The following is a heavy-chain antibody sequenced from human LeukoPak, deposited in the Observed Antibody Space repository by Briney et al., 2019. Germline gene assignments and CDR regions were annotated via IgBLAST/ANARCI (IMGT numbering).Heavy chain of an antibody. J-gene: IGHJ3*02. D-gene: IGHD5-18*01. V-gene: IGHV3-64*01. CDR2: ISSNGGST. CDR3: ARVRSSYKAMALDAFDI. Sequence: PGGSLRLSCAASGFTFSSYAMHRVRQAPGKGLEYVSAISSNGGSTYYANSVKGRFTISRDNSKNTLYLQMGSLRAEDMAVYYCARVRSSYKAMALDAFDIWGQGTMVTVSS. CDR1: GFTFSSYA.